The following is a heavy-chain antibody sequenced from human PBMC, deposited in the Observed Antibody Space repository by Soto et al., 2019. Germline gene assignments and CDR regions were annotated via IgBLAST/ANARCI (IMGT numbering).Heavy chain of an antibody. CDR1: GFTSSSYA. CDR3: AKDIADIVVIPPSMSAYHALHG. V-gene: IGHV3-23*01. J-gene: IGHJ6*02. D-gene: IGHD2-2*01. CDR2: ISGRGGST. Sequence: EVQLLESGGGLVQPGGSLRLSCAASGFTSSSYAMSWVRQAPGKGLQWVSSISGRGGSTYYADSVKGRFTISRDNSKNTLYLPMNSLRAEDTAVYYCAKDIADIVVIPPSMSAYHALHGWGQGTTVTVSS.